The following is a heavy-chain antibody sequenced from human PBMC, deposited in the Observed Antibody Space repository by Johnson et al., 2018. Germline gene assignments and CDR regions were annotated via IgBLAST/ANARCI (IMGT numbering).Heavy chain of an antibody. J-gene: IGHJ3*01. Sequence: VQLVESGGSLVQPGGSXRLSCSASGITVSSNYMTWVRQAPGEGLEWVSVISSGGDTYYIDSVKGRFTISRDNSKNTVYLQMNTVRTEDTALYYCATDSRGTRGLWGWGQGTLVTVSS. CDR1: GITVSSNY. V-gene: IGHV3-66*02. D-gene: IGHD3-16*01. CDR3: ATDSRGTRGLWG. CDR2: ISSGGDT.